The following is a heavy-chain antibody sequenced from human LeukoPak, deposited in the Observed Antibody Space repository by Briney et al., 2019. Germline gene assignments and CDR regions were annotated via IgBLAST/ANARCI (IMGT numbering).Heavy chain of an antibody. J-gene: IGHJ5*02. D-gene: IGHD1-14*01. CDR1: GGSVSTISHY. Sequence: PSETLSLTCTVSGGSVSTISHYWDWVRQPPGKGLEWIVSLSDTGTTYYNPSLESRVTMSVDTSKNQFSLKLSSVTAADTAVYYCARRDHTGRSHAWFDPWGQGTLVTVSS. CDR3: ARRDHTGRSHAWFDP. V-gene: IGHV4-39*01. CDR2: LSDTGTT.